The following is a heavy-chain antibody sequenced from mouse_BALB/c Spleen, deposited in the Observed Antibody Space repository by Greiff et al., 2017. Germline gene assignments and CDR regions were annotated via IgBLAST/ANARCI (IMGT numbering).Heavy chain of an antibody. Sequence: EVQVVESGGGLVKPGGSLKLSCAASGFTFSDYYMYWVRQTPEKRLEWVATISDGGSYTYYPDSVKGRFTISRDNAKNNLYLQMSSLKSEDTAMYYCARDGGWLPFAYWGQETLVTVSA. CDR3: ARDGGWLPFAY. J-gene: IGHJ3*01. CDR2: ISDGGSYT. V-gene: IGHV5-4*02. D-gene: IGHD2-3*01. CDR1: GFTFSDYY.